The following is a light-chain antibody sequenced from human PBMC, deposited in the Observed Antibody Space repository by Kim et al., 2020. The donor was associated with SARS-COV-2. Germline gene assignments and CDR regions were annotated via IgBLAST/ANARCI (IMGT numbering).Light chain of an antibody. Sequence: GKTVTISCTRSSGSIDDNYVQWCQQRPGGVPTTVIYEDDQRPSGVSDRFSGSIDNSSNSASLTISGLRTEDEADYYCQSYNRDNVIFGGGTKVTVL. CDR3: QSYNRDNVI. J-gene: IGLJ2*01. CDR2: EDD. CDR1: SGSIDDNY. V-gene: IGLV6-57*03.